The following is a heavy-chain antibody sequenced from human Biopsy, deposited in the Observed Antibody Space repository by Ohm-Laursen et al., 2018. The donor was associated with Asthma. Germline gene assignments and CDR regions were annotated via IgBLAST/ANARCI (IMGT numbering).Heavy chain of an antibody. CDR2: HDHEEGGT. Sequence: ASVKVSCKLSGYSLTDLSMHWVRQAPGQGLEWMGGHDHEEGGTVNARRFQSRVTMTEDTSTDTAYMELSSLSSDDTAVYYCASDFPKDYVRYNFQFWGQGTLVTVSS. D-gene: IGHD4-17*01. V-gene: IGHV1-24*01. J-gene: IGHJ4*02. CDR3: ASDFPKDYVRYNFQF. CDR1: GYSLTDLS.